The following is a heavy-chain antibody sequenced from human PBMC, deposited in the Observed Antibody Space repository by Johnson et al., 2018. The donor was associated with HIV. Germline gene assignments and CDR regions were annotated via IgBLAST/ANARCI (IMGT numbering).Heavy chain of an antibody. CDR3: ARDPLVGTVTVGAFDI. D-gene: IGHD1-26*01. CDR2: IYSGGTT. Sequence: VQLVESGGGLVQPGGSLRLSCAVSGFSVSTNYINWVRQAPGKGLEWVSVIYSGGTTYYGDSVMGRFTISRDNSNNTVYLQMNSLRAEDTAVYFCARDPLVGTVTVGAFDIWG. J-gene: IGHJ3*02. CDR1: GFSVSTNY. V-gene: IGHV3-66*01.